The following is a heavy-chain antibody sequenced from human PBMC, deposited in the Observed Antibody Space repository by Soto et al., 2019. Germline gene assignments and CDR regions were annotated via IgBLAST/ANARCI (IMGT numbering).Heavy chain of an antibody. V-gene: IGHV1-18*01. CDR3: ARAGLVGGIVAPRIYFDY. Sequence: ASVKVSCKASGYTFTSYGISWVRQAPGQGLKWMGWISAYNGNTNYAQKLQGRVTMTTDTSTSTAYMELRSLSSDETAVYYCARAGLVGGIVAPRIYFDYWGQGTLVTVSS. D-gene: IGHD1-26*01. CDR1: GYTFTSYG. J-gene: IGHJ4*02. CDR2: ISAYNGNT.